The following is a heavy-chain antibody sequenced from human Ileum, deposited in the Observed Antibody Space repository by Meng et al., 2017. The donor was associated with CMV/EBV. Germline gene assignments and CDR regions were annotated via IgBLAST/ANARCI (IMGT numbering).Heavy chain of an antibody. D-gene: IGHD1-26*01. CDR2: INHKGNT. V-gene: IGHV4-34*02. CDR1: GGSFIDYF. J-gene: IGHJ5*02. Sequence: QVPLQQWGAGLLRTSETLSLTCPVYGGSFIDYFWTWIRQPPGKGLEWIGEINHKGNTKYNPSLKSRVTISKDTSKKQFSLRMTSVTAADTATYYCVRRGRGSEPWGQGTLVTVSS. CDR3: VRRGRGSEP.